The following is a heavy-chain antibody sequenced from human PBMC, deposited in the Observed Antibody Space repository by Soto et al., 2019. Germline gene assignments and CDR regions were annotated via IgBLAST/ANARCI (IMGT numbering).Heavy chain of an antibody. V-gene: IGHV4-59*13. CDR3: AREHGSYSSPNWFDP. J-gene: IGHJ5*02. D-gene: IGHD1-26*01. CDR1: GGSISSYY. CDR2: IYYSGST. Sequence: SQTLSLTCTVSGGSISSYYWTWIRQPQGKGLEGIGYIYYSGSTNYNPSLKSRVTISVDTSKNQFSLKLSSVTAADTAVYYCAREHGSYSSPNWFDPWGQGTLVTVS.